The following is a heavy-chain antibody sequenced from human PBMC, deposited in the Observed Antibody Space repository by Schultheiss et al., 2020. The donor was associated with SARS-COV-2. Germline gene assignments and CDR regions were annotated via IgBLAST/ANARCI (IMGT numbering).Heavy chain of an antibody. CDR2: IYYSGST. CDR1: GGSISSYY. Sequence: SKTLSLTCTVSGGSISSYYWGWIRQPPGKGLEWIGSIYYSGSTNYNPSLKSRVTISVDTSKNQFSLKLSSVTAADTAVYYCARARKRSAPDYWGQGTLVTVSS. CDR3: ARARKRSAPDY. J-gene: IGHJ4*02. D-gene: IGHD1-14*01. V-gene: IGHV4-39*07.